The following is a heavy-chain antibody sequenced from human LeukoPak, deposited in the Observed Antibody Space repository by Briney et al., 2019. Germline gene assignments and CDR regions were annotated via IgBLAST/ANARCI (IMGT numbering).Heavy chain of an antibody. CDR2: ISYDGSNK. J-gene: IGHJ4*02. D-gene: IGHD5-12*01. CDR3: AKDAFRYSGYDDNTVFDY. Sequence: GGSLRLSCAASGFTFSSYGMHWVRQAPGKGLEWVAVISYDGSNKYYADSVKGRFTISRDNSKNTLYLQMNSLRAEDTAVYYCAKDAFRYSGYDDNTVFDYWGQGTLVTVSS. V-gene: IGHV3-30*18. CDR1: GFTFSSYG.